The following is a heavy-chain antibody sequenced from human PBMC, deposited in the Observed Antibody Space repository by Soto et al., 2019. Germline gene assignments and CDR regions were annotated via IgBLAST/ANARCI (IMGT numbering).Heavy chain of an antibody. CDR1: GFTFSSYA. D-gene: IGHD6-19*01. CDR2: ISGSGGST. Sequence: EVQLLESGGGLVQPGGSLRLSCAASGFTFSSYAMSWVRQAPGKGLEWVSAISGSGGSTYYTDSVKGRFTISRDNSKNTLYLQMNSLRAEDTAVYYCAKDGDSSGWPLEINWGQGTLVTVSS. V-gene: IGHV3-23*01. J-gene: IGHJ4*02. CDR3: AKDGDSSGWPLEIN.